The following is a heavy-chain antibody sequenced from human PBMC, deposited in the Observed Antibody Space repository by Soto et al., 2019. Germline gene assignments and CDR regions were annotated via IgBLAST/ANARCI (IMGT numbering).Heavy chain of an antibody. J-gene: IGHJ4*02. CDR2: ISSSSSTI. D-gene: IGHD1-1*01. CDR1: GFTFSSYS. Sequence: GGSLRLSCAASGFTFSSYSMNWVRQAPGKGLEWVSYISSSSSTIYYADSVKGRFTISRDNAKNSLYLQMNSLRDEDTAVYYCARDLFNWNDVESFDYWGQGTLATVSS. V-gene: IGHV3-48*02. CDR3: ARDLFNWNDVESFDY.